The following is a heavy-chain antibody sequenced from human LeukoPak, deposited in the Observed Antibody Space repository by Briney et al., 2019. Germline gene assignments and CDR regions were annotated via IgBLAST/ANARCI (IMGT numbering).Heavy chain of an antibody. CDR1: GFTFSSYW. J-gene: IGHJ4*02. Sequence: GSLRLSCAASGFTFSSYWMNWARQAPGKGLEWVASINHNGNVNYYVDSVKGRFTISRDNAKNSLSLQMNNLRVEDTAVYYCARAGSHWHYVYWGQGTVVTVSS. CDR2: INHNGNVN. V-gene: IGHV3-7*01. D-gene: IGHD3-10*01. CDR3: ARAGSHWHYVY.